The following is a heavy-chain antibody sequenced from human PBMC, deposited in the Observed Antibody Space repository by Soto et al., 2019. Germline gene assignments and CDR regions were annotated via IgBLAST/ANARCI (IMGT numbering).Heavy chain of an antibody. CDR1: GYTFTSYG. J-gene: IGHJ5*02. CDR2: ISAYNGNT. Sequence: ASVKVSCTASGYTFTSYGISWVRQAPGQGLEWMGWISAYNGNTNYAQKLQGRVTMTTDTSTSTAYMELRSLRSDDTAVYYCARILVLGELHPNWFDPWGQGTLVTVSS. D-gene: IGHD3-10*01. CDR3: ARILVLGELHPNWFDP. V-gene: IGHV1-18*01.